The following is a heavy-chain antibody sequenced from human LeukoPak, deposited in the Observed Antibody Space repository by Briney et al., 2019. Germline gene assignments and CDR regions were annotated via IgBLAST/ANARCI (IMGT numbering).Heavy chain of an antibody. CDR2: ISSSGSNT. Sequence: TGGSLRLSCAASGFTFNNYAMNWVRQAPGKGLECVSAISSSGSNTYYADSVKGRFTISRDNSKNTLYLQMNSLRAEDTAVYYCAKSYDYVWGSYFAPLDYWGQGTLVTVSS. CDR1: GFTFNNYA. D-gene: IGHD3-16*01. V-gene: IGHV3-23*01. CDR3: AKSYDYVWGSYFAPLDY. J-gene: IGHJ4*02.